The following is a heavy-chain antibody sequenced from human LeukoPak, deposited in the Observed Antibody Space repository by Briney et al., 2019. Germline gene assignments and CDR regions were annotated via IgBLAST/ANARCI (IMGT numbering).Heavy chain of an antibody. D-gene: IGHD2-2*01. CDR3: ASVRDNYCSSTSCYDYYYYGMDV. CDR2: IYYSGST. J-gene: IGHJ6*02. V-gene: IGHV4-59*08. CDR1: GGSISSYY. Sequence: SETLSLTCTVSGGSISSYYWSWIRQPPGKGLEWIGYIYYSGSTNYNPSLKSRVTISVDTSKNQFSLKLSSVTAADTAVYYCASVRDNYCSSTSCYDYYYYGMDVWGQGTTVTVSS.